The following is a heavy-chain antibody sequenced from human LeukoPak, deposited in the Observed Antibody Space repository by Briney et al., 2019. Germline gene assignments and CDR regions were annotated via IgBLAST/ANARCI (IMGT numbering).Heavy chain of an antibody. V-gene: IGHV3-23*01. CDR2: ISGSGDGT. J-gene: IGHJ4*02. CDR3: AKGYCSSTSCYLPLVVDY. Sequence: GGSLRLSCAASGFTFSNYGMSWVRQAPGKGLEWVSGISGSGDGTYYADSVKGHFTISRDNSKSTLYLQMNSLRAEDTAVYYCAKGYCSSTSCYLPLVVDYWGQGTLVTVSS. CDR1: GFTFSNYG. D-gene: IGHD2-2*01.